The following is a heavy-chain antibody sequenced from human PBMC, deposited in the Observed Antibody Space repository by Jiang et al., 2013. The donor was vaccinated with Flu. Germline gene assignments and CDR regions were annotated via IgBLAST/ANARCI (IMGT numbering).Heavy chain of an antibody. CDR2: TYYRSKWYN. CDR1: GDSVSSNSTA. V-gene: IGHV6-1*01. D-gene: IGHD3-22*01. CDR3: ARETMIVVGLVDY. Sequence: TCAISGDSVSSNSTAWNWIRQSSSRGLEWLGRTYYRSKWYNDYAVSVKSRITINPDTSKNQFSLQLNSVTPEDTAVYYCARETMIVVGLVDYWGQGTLVTVSS. J-gene: IGHJ4*02.